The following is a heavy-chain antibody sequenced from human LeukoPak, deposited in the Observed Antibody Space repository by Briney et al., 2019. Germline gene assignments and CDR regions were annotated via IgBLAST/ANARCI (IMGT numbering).Heavy chain of an antibody. J-gene: IGHJ4*02. CDR3: ARDLLDY. V-gene: IGHV3-48*02. CDR1: GFTFSSHS. Sequence: PGGSLRLSCAASGFTFSSHSMNWVRQAPGKGLEWVSYISSGSTIIHYADSVKGRFTISRDDAKNSLYLQMNSLRDEDTAVYFCARDLLDYWGQGALVTVSS. CDR2: ISSGSTII.